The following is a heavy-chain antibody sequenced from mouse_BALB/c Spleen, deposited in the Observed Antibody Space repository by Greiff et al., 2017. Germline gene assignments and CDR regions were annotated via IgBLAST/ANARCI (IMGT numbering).Heavy chain of an antibody. V-gene: IGHV10-1*02. CDR1: GFTFNTYA. D-gene: IGHD2-3*01. Sequence: EVKLVESGGGLVQPKGSLKLSCAASGFTFNTYAMNWVRQAPGKGLEWVARIRSKSNNYATYYADSVKDRFTISRDDSQSMLYLQMNNLKTEDTAMYYCVRGWLLGDYWGQGTSVTVSS. CDR3: VRGWLLGDY. J-gene: IGHJ4*01. CDR2: IRSKSNNYAT.